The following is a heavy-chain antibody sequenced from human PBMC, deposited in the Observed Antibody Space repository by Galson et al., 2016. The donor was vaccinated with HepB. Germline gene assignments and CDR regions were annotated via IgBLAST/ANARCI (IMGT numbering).Heavy chain of an antibody. Sequence: SLRLSCAASGFTFRSYGMNWVRQAPGKGLEWVSGISGSGGGAYYGDSVKGRFTISRDNSKSTLHLQINSLRAEDTAVHYCAKEGRLGDGLDVWGQGTTVTVSS. V-gene: IGHV3-23*01. CDR1: GFTFRSYG. CDR3: AKEGRLGDGLDV. D-gene: IGHD3-10*01. J-gene: IGHJ6*02. CDR2: ISGSGGGA.